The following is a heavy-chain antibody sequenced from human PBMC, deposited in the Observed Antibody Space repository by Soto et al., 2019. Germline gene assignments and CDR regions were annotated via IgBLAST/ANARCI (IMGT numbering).Heavy chain of an antibody. CDR1: GYTFTGYY. Sequence: QVPLVQSGAEVKKPGASVKVSCQASGYTFTGYYMHWVRQAPGQGLEWMGWINPNSGGTNYAQKFQGWVTMTRDTSISTAYMELSRLRSDDTAVYYCARDIAGTTSYAFDIWGQGTMVTVSS. CDR3: ARDIAGTTSYAFDI. J-gene: IGHJ3*02. V-gene: IGHV1-2*04. CDR2: INPNSGGT. D-gene: IGHD1-1*01.